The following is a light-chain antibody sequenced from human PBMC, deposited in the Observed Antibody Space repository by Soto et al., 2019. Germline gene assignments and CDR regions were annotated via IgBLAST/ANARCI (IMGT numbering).Light chain of an antibody. CDR2: GAS. CDR1: QNVCNN. V-gene: IGKV3-15*01. CDR3: QQRSSWPPT. J-gene: IGKJ5*01. Sequence: EIVMTQSPATLSLSPGERATLSCRASQNVCNNLVWYQQKPGQAPRLLIYGASTRAAGIPDRFSGSGSGTEFTLTISGLEPEDFAVYYCQQRSSWPPTFGQGTRLEIK.